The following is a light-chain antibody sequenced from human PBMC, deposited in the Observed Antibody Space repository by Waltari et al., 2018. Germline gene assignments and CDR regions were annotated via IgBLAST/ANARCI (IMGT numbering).Light chain of an antibody. J-gene: IGKJ1*01. CDR2: SAS. Sequence: DIQMTQSPSSLSASLGDRVTVTCWASQGINTELSWYQQKPGRAPTLLISSASSLQAGVSSRFSGSGSGTDFTLTISSLQPEDVATYYCQQDYTTPWTFGQGTKVEIK. CDR3: QQDYTTPWT. CDR1: QGINTE. V-gene: IGKV1-27*01.